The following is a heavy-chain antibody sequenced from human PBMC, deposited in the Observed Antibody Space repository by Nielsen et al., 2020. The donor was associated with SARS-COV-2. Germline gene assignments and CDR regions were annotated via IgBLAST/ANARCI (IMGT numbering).Heavy chain of an antibody. CDR3: ARDREITMIVTSKYGMDV. CDR2: IWYDGSNK. Sequence: GESLKISCAASGFTFSSYGMHWVRQAPGKGLEWVAVIWYDGSNKYYADSVKGRFTISRDNSKNTLYLQMNSLRAEDTAVYYCARDREITMIVTSKYGMDVWGQGTTVTVSS. D-gene: IGHD3-22*01. V-gene: IGHV3-33*01. CDR1: GFTFSSYG. J-gene: IGHJ6*02.